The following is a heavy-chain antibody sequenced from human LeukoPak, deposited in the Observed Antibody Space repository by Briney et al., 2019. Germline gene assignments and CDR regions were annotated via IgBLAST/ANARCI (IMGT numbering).Heavy chain of an antibody. CDR1: GFIFRSHT. Sequence: PGGSLRLSCAASGFIFRSHTMNWVRQGPGKGLEWVSYISSTSGTIYYADSVKGRFTISRDNAKNSLYLQLNSLRAEDTAVYYCARGSSSWYYFDYWGQGTLVTVSS. J-gene: IGHJ4*02. CDR3: ARGSSSWYYFDY. D-gene: IGHD6-13*01. V-gene: IGHV3-48*01. CDR2: ISSTSGTI.